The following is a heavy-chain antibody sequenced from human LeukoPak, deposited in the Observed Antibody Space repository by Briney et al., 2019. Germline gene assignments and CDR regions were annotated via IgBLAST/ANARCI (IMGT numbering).Heavy chain of an antibody. J-gene: IGHJ5*02. CDR2: INHSGST. CDR1: GGSFSGYY. D-gene: IGHD3-16*01. V-gene: IGHV4-34*01. Sequence: PSETLSLTCAVYGGSFSGYYWSWIRQPPGKGLEWIGEINHSGSTNYNPSLKSRVTISVDTSKNQFSLKLSSVTAADTAVYYCARGMSNYARPSGFDPWGQGTLVTVSS. CDR3: ARGMSNYARPSGFDP.